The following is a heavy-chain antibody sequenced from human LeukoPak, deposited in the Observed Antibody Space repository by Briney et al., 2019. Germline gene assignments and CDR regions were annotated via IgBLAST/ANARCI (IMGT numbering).Heavy chain of an antibody. D-gene: IGHD3-3*01. Sequence: GGSLRLSCAASGFTFSSYSMSWVRQAPGKGLEWVSSISSSSSYIYYADSVKGRFTISRDSAKNSLYLQMNSLRAEDTAVYYCARDRYYDFWSGYYSYYYYYGMDVWGQGTTVTVSS. CDR3: ARDRYYDFWSGYYSYYYYYGMDV. V-gene: IGHV3-21*01. CDR1: GFTFSSYS. J-gene: IGHJ6*02. CDR2: ISSSSSYI.